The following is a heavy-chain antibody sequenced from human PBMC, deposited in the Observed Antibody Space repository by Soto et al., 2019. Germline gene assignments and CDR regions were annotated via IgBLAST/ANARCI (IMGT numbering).Heavy chain of an antibody. CDR1: GYAFTTYG. CDR2: ISAHNGNT. D-gene: IGHD1-1*01. CDR3: ARGRYGDY. Sequence: QVHLVQSGAEVKKPGASVKVSCKGSGYAFTTYGITWVRQAPGQGLEWMGWISAHNGNTNYAQKLQGGVTVTRDTSTSRAYMELRSVRSDGTAVYYCARGRYGDYWGQGALVTVSS. V-gene: IGHV1-18*01. J-gene: IGHJ4*02.